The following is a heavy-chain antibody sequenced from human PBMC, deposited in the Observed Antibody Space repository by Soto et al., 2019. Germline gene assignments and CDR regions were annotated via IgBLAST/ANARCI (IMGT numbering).Heavy chain of an antibody. Sequence: SETHSLTCAVYGGSFSGYYGSWIRQPPGKGLEWIGEINHSGSTNYHPSLKSRVTISVDTSKNQFSLKLSSVTAADTAVYYCASVAAAGHFDPWGQGTLVTVSS. CDR3: ASVAAAGHFDP. CDR1: GGSFSGYY. D-gene: IGHD6-13*01. CDR2: INHSGST. V-gene: IGHV4-34*01. J-gene: IGHJ5*02.